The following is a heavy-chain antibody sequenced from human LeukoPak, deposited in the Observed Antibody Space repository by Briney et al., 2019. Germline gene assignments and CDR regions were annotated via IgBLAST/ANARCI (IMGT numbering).Heavy chain of an antibody. CDR3: ARAYIVVVPAALMGATAYYYYYGMDV. D-gene: IGHD2-2*01. Sequence: SVKVSCKASGGTFSIYAISWVRQAPGQGLEWMRRIIPILGIANYAQKFQGRVTITADKSTSTAYMELSSLRSEDTAVYYCARAYIVVVPAALMGATAYYYYYGMDVWGQGTMVTVSS. CDR2: IIPILGIA. V-gene: IGHV1-69*04. CDR1: GGTFSIYA. J-gene: IGHJ6*02.